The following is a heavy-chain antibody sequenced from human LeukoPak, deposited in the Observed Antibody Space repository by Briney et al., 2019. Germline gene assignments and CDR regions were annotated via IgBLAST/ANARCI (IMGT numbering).Heavy chain of an antibody. Sequence: RWASVKVSCRASGYTFTSFGITWVRQAPGQGLEWMGWISAYNGNTNYAQKLQGRVTMTTDTSTSTAYMELRSLRSDDTAIYYCAREEKDPSTMWGVGKYWGQGTLVTVSS. D-gene: IGHD2-8*01. J-gene: IGHJ4*02. V-gene: IGHV1-18*01. CDR2: ISAYNGNT. CDR1: GYTFTSFG. CDR3: AREEKDPSTMWGVGKY.